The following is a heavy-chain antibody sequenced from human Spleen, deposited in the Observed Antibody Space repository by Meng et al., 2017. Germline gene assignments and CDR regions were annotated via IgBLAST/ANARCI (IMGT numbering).Heavy chain of an antibody. V-gene: IGHV7-4-1*02. CDR2: INTNTGNP. J-gene: IGHJ4*02. Sequence: QVQLVQSWAAVKKPGSSVKVACEAYAGTFSTYAISWVRQAPGQGLEWMGWINTNTGNPTYAQGFTGRFVFSLDTSVSTAYLQISSLKTEDTAVYYCARTFCDSDCYPDYWGQGTLVTVSS. D-gene: IGHD2-21*02. CDR3: ARTFCDSDCYPDY. CDR1: AGTFSTYA.